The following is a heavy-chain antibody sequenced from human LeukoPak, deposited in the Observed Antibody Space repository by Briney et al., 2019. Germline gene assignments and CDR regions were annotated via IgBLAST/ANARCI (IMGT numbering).Heavy chain of an antibody. CDR3: ARIAYCGGDCYTTYFDY. Sequence: ASVKVSCKASGYAFTSYGISWVRQAPGQGLEWMGWISAYNGNINYAQKLQGRVTMTTDTSTSTAYMELRSLRSDDTAVYYCARIAYCGGDCYTTYFDYWGQGTLVTVSS. CDR1: GYAFTSYG. V-gene: IGHV1-18*01. J-gene: IGHJ4*02. CDR2: ISAYNGNI. D-gene: IGHD2-21*01.